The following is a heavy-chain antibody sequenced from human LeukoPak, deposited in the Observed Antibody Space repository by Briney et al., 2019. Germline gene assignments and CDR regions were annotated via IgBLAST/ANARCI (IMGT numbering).Heavy chain of an antibody. CDR2: ISGSGDIT. J-gene: IGHJ2*01. CDR3: ARATTVTTSFFRRTPGKKWYFDI. V-gene: IGHV3-23*01. CDR1: GFTFSNYA. Sequence: PGGSLRLSCAASGFTFSNYAMNWVRQSPGKGLEWVSGISGSGDITYFYADSVKGRFTISRDNSRNTVYLQMNSLRAEDTAIYYCARATTVTTSFFRRTPGKKWYFDIWGRGTLVTVSS. D-gene: IGHD4-17*01.